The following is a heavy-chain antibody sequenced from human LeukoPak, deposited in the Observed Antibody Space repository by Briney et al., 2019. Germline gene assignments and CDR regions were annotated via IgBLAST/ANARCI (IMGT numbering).Heavy chain of an antibody. D-gene: IGHD4-17*01. CDR3: ARGPRGLDGDYGNWFDP. V-gene: IGHV3-30-3*01. Sequence: QPGRSLRLSCAASGFTSSSYAMHWVRQAPGKGLEWVAVISYDGTNKYYADSVKGRFTISRDNAKNSLYLQMNSLRAEDTAVYYCARGPRGLDGDYGNWFDPWGQGALVTVSS. J-gene: IGHJ5*02. CDR2: ISYDGTNK. CDR1: GFTSSSYA.